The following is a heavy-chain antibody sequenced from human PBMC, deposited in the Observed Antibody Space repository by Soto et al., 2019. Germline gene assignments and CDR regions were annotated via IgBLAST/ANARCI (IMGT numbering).Heavy chain of an antibody. V-gene: IGHV3-30-3*01. Sequence: GGSLRLSCAASGFTFSSYAMHWVRQAPGKGLEWVAVISYDGSNKYYADSVKGRFTISRDNSKNTLYLQMNSLGAEDTAVYYCARDFYSSGWYYYYYGMDVWGQGTTVTVSS. CDR3: ARDFYSSGWYYYYYGMDV. D-gene: IGHD6-19*01. J-gene: IGHJ6*02. CDR1: GFTFSSYA. CDR2: ISYDGSNK.